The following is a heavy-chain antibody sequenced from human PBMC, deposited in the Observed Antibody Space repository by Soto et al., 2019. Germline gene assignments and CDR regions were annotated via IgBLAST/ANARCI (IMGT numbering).Heavy chain of an antibody. CDR2: IYYSGST. Sequence: SETLSLTCTVSGGSISSYYWSWIRQPPGKGLEWIGYIYYSGSTNYNPSLKSRVTISVDTSKNQFSLKLSSVTAADTAVYYCARVRGIIAARNYGMDVWGQGTTVTVSS. D-gene: IGHD6-6*01. CDR1: GGSISSYY. J-gene: IGHJ6*02. V-gene: IGHV4-59*01. CDR3: ARVRGIIAARNYGMDV.